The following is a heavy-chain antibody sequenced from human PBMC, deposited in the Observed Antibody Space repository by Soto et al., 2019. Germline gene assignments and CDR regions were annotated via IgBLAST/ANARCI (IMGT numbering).Heavy chain of an antibody. Sequence: PGESLKISCKGSGYSFTTYWIGWVRQMPGKGQEWMGIIYPSDSDARYSPSFQGQVTISADKSISTAYLQWSSLKASDTAIYYCARGGYYYDRSGPSDYLGQGTLVTVS. D-gene: IGHD3-22*01. CDR1: GYSFTTYW. J-gene: IGHJ4*02. CDR2: IYPSDSDA. V-gene: IGHV5-51*01. CDR3: ARGGYYYDRSGPSDY.